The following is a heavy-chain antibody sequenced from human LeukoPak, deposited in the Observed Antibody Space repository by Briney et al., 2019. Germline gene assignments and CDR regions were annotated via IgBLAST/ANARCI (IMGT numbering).Heavy chain of an antibody. CDR2: ITATTNTF. J-gene: IGHJ3*02. V-gene: IGHV3-48*01. CDR1: GFTFTSYS. D-gene: IGHD5-12*01. Sequence: GGSVRLSCEVSGFTFTSYSMTWVRQVPGKGLEWIAYITATTNTFYYADSVKGPFTISRDNARNSLFLQMHSLTVEDTAVYYCARSLSGYVTLFAIWG. CDR3: ARSLSGYVTLFAI.